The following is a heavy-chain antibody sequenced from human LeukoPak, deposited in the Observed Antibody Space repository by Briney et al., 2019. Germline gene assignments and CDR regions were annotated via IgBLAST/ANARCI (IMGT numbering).Heavy chain of an antibody. D-gene: IGHD2-2*02. CDR1: GYTLTSYG. V-gene: IGHV1-18*01. CDR2: TSAYNGNT. CDR3: ARVNSEIVVVPAATPGPNWFDP. Sequence: ASVKVSCKASGYTLTSYGISWVRQAPGQGLEWMGWTSAYNGNTNYAQKLQGRVTMTTDTSTSTAYMELRSLRSDDTAVYYCARVNSEIVVVPAATPGPNWFDPWGQGTLVTVSS. J-gene: IGHJ5*02.